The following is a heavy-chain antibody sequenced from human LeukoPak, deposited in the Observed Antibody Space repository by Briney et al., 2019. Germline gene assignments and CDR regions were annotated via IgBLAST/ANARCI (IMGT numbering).Heavy chain of an antibody. CDR1: GGSFSGYY. CDR3: ASRYSSGLDY. CDR2: IYYSGST. Sequence: SETLSLTCAVYGGSFSGYYWSWIRQHPGKGLEWIGYIYYSGSTYYNPSLKSRVTISVDTSKNQFSLKLSSVTAADTAVYYCASRYSSGLDYWGQGTLVTVSS. D-gene: IGHD2-15*01. V-gene: IGHV4-31*11. J-gene: IGHJ4*02.